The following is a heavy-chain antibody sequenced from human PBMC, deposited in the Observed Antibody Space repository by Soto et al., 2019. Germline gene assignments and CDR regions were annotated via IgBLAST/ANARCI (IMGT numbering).Heavy chain of an antibody. D-gene: IGHD2-21*02. V-gene: IGHV1-3*01. CDR2: INAGNGNT. CDR3: ARDWLYFCGYCYSTNWFDP. CDR1: GYTFTSYA. J-gene: IGHJ5*02. Sequence: ASVRVSCKASGYTFTSYAMHWVRQAPGQRLEWMGWINAGNGNTKYSQKFQGRVTITRDTSASTAYMELSSLRSEDTAVYYCARDWLYFCGYCYSTNWFDPWGQGTLVTVSS.